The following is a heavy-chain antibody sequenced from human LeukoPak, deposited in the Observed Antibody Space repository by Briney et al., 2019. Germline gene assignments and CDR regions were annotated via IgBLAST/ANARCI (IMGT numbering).Heavy chain of an antibody. J-gene: IGHJ4*02. CDR1: GFTFSDHG. V-gene: IGHV3-33*01. CDR2: IWYNGSKK. CDR3: ARDPYGSGDGYFDY. D-gene: IGHD3-10*01. Sequence: GGSLRPSCAASGFTFSDHGMHWVHQAPGKGLEWVAIIWYNGSKKYYAESVKGRFTISRDNSKNTLYLQMSSLRAEDTAVYYCARDPYGSGDGYFDYWGQGTLVTVSS.